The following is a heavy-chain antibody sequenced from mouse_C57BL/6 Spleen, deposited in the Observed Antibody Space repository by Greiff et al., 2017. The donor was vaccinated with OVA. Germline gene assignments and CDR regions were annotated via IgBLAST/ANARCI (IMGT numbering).Heavy chain of an antibody. J-gene: IGHJ3*01. Sequence: QVQLQQSGAELVRPGASVKLSCKASGYTFTDYYINWVKQRPGQGLEWIARIYPGSGNTYYNEKFKGKATLTAEKSSSTAYMQLSSLTSEDSAVYFCARDDDYYLAWFAYWGQGTLVTVSA. V-gene: IGHV1-76*01. CDR1: GYTFTDYY. CDR2: IYPGSGNT. D-gene: IGHD2-3*01. CDR3: ARDDDYYLAWFAY.